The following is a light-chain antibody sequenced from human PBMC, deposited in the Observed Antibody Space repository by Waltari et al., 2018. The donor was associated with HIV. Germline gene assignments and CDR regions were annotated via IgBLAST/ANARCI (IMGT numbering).Light chain of an antibody. J-gene: IGLJ2*01. CDR1: NSNIGSNY. V-gene: IGLV1-47*01. CDR3: AAWDDRLNLV. Sequence: QSVLTQPASASGTPGQRATISCFGSNSNIGSNYVYWYQQLPGMAPKLHIYKNNQRPSGVPDRFSGSKSGTSASLAISGLRSEDEADYYCAAWDDRLNLVFGGGTKLTVL. CDR2: KNN.